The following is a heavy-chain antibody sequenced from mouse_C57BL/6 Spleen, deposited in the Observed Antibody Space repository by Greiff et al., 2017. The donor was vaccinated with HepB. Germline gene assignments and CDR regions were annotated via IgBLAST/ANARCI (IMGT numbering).Heavy chain of an antibody. D-gene: IGHD1-1*01. CDR1: GYTFTDYE. CDR2: IDPETGGT. CDR3: RHYYGSSYWYFDV. V-gene: IGHV1-15*01. Sequence: QVQLKESGAELVRPGASVTLSCKASGYTFTDYEMHWVKQTPVHGLEWIGAIDPETGGTAYNQKFKGKAILTADKSSSTAYMELRSLTSEDSAVYYCRHYYGSSYWYFDVWGTGTTVTVSS. J-gene: IGHJ1*03.